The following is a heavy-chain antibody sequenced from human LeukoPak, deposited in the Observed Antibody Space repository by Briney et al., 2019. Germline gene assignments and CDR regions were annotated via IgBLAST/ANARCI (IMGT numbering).Heavy chain of an antibody. J-gene: IGHJ5*02. D-gene: IGHD1-26*01. CDR3: TRSFTGSHEGCFDP. Sequence: QPGGSLRLSCAASGFTFSDRYMDWVRQAPGKGLEWVGRSRNKDNSYATDYAASVKGRFTISRDDSNNSVHLQMNSLKTEDTAMYYCTRSFTGSHEGCFDPWGPGTLVTVSS. CDR2: SRNKDNSYAT. CDR1: GFTFSDRY. V-gene: IGHV3-72*01.